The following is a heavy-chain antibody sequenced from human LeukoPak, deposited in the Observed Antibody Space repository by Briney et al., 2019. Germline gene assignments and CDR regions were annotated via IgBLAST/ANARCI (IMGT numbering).Heavy chain of an antibody. V-gene: IGHV4-39*01. CDR2: IYYSGGT. D-gene: IGHD3-10*01. J-gene: IGHJ3*02. CDR1: RGSISSSSYY. Sequence: SETLSLTCTVSRGSISSSSYYWGWIRQPPGKWLGCIGCIYYSGGTYYNPCLKRRVTISLDTSKIQFSLKLSSVTAADTAVYYCARRRYYYGSESSYDAFDIWGQGTMVTVSS. CDR3: ARRRYYYGSESSYDAFDI.